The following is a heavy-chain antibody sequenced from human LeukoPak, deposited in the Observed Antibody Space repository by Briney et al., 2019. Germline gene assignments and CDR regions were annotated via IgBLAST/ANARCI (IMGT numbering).Heavy chain of an antibody. V-gene: IGHV1-2*02. CDR1: GYTFTGYY. D-gene: IGHD3-22*01. J-gene: IGHJ3*02. CDR2: INPNSGGT. CDR3: ARRVKGWLINDAFDI. Sequence: GASVKVSCKAPGYTFTGYYMHWVRQAPGQGLEWMGWINPNSGGTNYAQKFQGRVTMTRDTSTSTAYMELRSLRSDDTAVYYCARRVKGWLINDAFDIWGQGTMVTVSS.